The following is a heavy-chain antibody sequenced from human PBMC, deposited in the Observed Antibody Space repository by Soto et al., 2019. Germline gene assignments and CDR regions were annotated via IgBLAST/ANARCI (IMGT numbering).Heavy chain of an antibody. Sequence: SVKVSCKASGGTFSSYAISWVRQAPGQGLEWMGGIIPIFGTANYAQKFQGRVTITADESTSTAYMELSSLRSEDTAVYYCARDRNTAMVTEPQEYYYYYGMDVWGQGTTVTVSS. V-gene: IGHV1-69*13. J-gene: IGHJ6*02. D-gene: IGHD5-18*01. CDR1: GGTFSSYA. CDR3: ARDRNTAMVTEPQEYYYYYGMDV. CDR2: IIPIFGTA.